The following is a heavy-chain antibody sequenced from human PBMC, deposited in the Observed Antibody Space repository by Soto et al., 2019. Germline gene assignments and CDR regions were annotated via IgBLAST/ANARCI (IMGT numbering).Heavy chain of an antibody. Sequence: GGSLRLSCAASGFTFRNYGMNWVRQAPGKGLEWVSYIGIGSSTKYYADSVKGRFTISRDNAKNSLYLQMNSLRVEDTGLYYCATDLNWKNYWGQGTLVTVSS. J-gene: IGHJ4*02. CDR2: IGIGSSTK. D-gene: IGHD1-20*01. CDR1: GFTFRNYG. CDR3: ATDLNWKNY. V-gene: IGHV3-48*01.